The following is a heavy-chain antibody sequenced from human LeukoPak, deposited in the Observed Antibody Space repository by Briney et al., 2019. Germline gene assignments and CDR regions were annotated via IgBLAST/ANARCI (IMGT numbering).Heavy chain of an antibody. Sequence: PGRSLRLSCTTSGFTLGDHAMSWVRQAPGKGLEWVSAITGSGGNTYYADSVKGRFTISRDNSKNTVFLQMNSLRAEDTAVYYCAKWGDYDVLTGYYVSDYWGQGTLVTVSS. CDR2: ITGSGGNT. CDR3: AKWGDYDVLTGYYVSDY. J-gene: IGHJ4*02. CDR1: GFTLGDHA. V-gene: IGHV3-23*01. D-gene: IGHD3-9*01.